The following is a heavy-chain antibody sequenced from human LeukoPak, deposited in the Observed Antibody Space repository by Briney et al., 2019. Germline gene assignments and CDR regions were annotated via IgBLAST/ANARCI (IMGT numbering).Heavy chain of an antibody. CDR3: AKTTVTTGNYYGLDV. CDR2: IVSDGSNT. CDR1: GFTFSSYW. J-gene: IGHJ6*02. D-gene: IGHD4-17*01. Sequence: GGSLRLSCAASGFTFSSYWMNWVRQVPGKGLVWVSRIVSDGSNTNYADSVKGRFTISRDNAKNTLYLQMNSLRVEDTAVYYCAKTTVTTGNYYGLDVWGQGTTVTVSS. V-gene: IGHV3-74*01.